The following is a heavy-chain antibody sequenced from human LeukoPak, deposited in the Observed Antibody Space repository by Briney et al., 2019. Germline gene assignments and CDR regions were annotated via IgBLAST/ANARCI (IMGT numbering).Heavy chain of an antibody. Sequence: GGSLRLSCAASGFTFSSYSMNWVRQAPGKGLEWVSSISSRSSYKYYADSVKGRFTISRDNAKNSLYLQMNSLRAEDTAVYYCARDPRYGSSGFDYWGQGTLVTVSS. CDR2: ISSRSSYK. J-gene: IGHJ4*02. CDR1: GFTFSSYS. V-gene: IGHV3-21*01. CDR3: ARDPRYGSSGFDY. D-gene: IGHD3-22*01.